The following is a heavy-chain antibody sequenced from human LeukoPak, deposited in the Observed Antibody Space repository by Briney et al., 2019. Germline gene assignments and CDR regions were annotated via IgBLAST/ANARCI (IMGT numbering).Heavy chain of an antibody. J-gene: IGHJ4*02. CDR1: GGSISSSSYY. D-gene: IGHD3-22*01. CDR2: IFHTGST. CDR3: ARGSSMIVVASFDF. V-gene: IGHV4-39*07. Sequence: SETLSLTCTVSGGSISSSSYYWGWIRQPPGKGLEWIGSIFHTGSTYQKPSLKSRVSLFVDASKNEFSLRLTSVTAADTAVYYCARGSSMIVVASFDFWGQGTLVTVSS.